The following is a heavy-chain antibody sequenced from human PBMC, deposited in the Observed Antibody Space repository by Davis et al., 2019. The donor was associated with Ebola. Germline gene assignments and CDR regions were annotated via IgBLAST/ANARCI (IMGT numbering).Heavy chain of an antibody. CDR1: GGSISSSSYY. D-gene: IGHD3-3*01. CDR3: ARRDLVITYGMDV. Sequence: MPSETLSLTCIVSGGSISSSSYYWGWIRQPPGKGLEWIGSIYYSGSTYYNPSLKSRVTISVDTSKNQFSLKLSSVTAADTAVYYCARRDLVITYGMDVWGQGTTVTVSS. CDR2: IYYSGST. V-gene: IGHV4-39*01. J-gene: IGHJ6*02.